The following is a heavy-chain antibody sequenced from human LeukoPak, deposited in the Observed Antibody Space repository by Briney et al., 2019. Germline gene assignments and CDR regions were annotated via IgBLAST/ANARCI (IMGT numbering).Heavy chain of an antibody. V-gene: IGHV3-48*04. D-gene: IGHD3-10*01. Sequence: PGGSLRLSCAASGFTFSSYSMNWVRQAPGKGLEWVSYISSSSSSIYYVDSVKGRFTISRDNAKNSLYLQMSSLRAEDTAVYYCARDYASDYWGQGTLVTVSS. CDR2: ISSSSSSI. J-gene: IGHJ4*02. CDR3: ARDYASDY. CDR1: GFTFSSYS.